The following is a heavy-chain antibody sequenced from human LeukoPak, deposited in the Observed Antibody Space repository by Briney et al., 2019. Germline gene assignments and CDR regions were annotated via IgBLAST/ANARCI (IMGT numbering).Heavy chain of an antibody. V-gene: IGHV3-33*01. CDR3: ARDFSGSYQFDY. CDR1: GFTFSSYG. D-gene: IGHD1-26*01. CDR2: IWYDGSNK. J-gene: IGHJ4*02. Sequence: GGSQRLSCAASGFTFSSYGMHWVRQAPGKGLEWVAVIWYDGSNKYYADSVKGRFTISRDNSKNTLYLQMNSLRAGDTAVYYCARDFSGSYQFDYWGQGTLVTVSS.